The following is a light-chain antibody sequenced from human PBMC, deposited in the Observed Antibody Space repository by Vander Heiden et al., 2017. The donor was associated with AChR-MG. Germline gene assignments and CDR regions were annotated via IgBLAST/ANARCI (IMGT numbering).Light chain of an antibody. Sequence: DIQMTQSPSSLSASVGDRVTISCRASQTISSHLNWYQHKPGKAPSLLIYAASRLQSGVPSRFSGGGSGTDFTLTISSLQPEDFATYFCRQSDSALGTFGQGTKVEIK. CDR3: RQSDSALGT. J-gene: IGKJ1*01. CDR1: QTISSH. CDR2: AAS. V-gene: IGKV1-39*01.